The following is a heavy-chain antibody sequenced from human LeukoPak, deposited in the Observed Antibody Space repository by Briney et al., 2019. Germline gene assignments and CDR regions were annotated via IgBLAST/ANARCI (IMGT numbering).Heavy chain of an antibody. Sequence: GGSLRLSCAASGFTFSSYAMHWVRQAPGKGLEWVAVISHDGSNKYYADSVKGRFTISRDNSKNTLYLQMNSLRAEDTAVYYCARDRLTYSSSWSPTYWGQGTLVTVSS. V-gene: IGHV3-30-3*01. CDR1: GFTFSSYA. J-gene: IGHJ4*02. D-gene: IGHD6-13*01. CDR3: ARDRLTYSSSWSPTY. CDR2: ISHDGSNK.